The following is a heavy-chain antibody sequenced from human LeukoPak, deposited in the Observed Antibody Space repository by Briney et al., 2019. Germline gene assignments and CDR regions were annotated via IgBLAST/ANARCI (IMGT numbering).Heavy chain of an antibody. CDR3: ARSIAAAGYFDY. CDR1: GFTFTSYA. V-gene: IGHV3-30*04. J-gene: IGHJ4*02. D-gene: IGHD6-13*01. Sequence: PGGSLRLSCATSGFTFTSYAMNWVRQAPGKGLEWVALISYDGSNKYYADSVKGRFTISRDNSKNTLYLQMNSLRAEDTAVYYCARSIAAAGYFDYWGQGTLVTVSS. CDR2: ISYDGSNK.